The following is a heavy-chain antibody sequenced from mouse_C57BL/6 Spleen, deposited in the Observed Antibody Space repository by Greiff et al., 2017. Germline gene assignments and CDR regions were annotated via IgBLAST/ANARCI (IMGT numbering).Heavy chain of an antibody. Sequence: QVQLQQPGAELVKPGASVKMSCKASGYTFTSYWITWVKQRPGQGLEWIGDIYPGSGSTNYTEKFKSKATLTVDKSSSTAYMQLSSLTSEDSAVYYCAKSLYGYVDMDYWGQGTSVTVSS. V-gene: IGHV1-55*01. CDR2: IYPGSGST. CDR3: AKSLYGYVDMDY. D-gene: IGHD2-2*01. CDR1: GYTFTSYW. J-gene: IGHJ4*01.